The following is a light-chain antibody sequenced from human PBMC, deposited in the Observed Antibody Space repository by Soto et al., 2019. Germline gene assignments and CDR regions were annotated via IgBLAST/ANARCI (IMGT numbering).Light chain of an antibody. CDR1: SSDVGGYEY. CDR3: FSFTTTSTHV. J-gene: IGLJ1*01. CDR2: EVI. Sequence: QSALTQPPSASGSPGQSVTISCTGSSSDVGGYEYVSWYQQHPGKAPKLIIYEVIKRPSGVPDRFSGSKSGNTASLTVSGLQVEDEAEYFCFSFTTTSTHVFGTGTKLTVL. V-gene: IGLV2-8*01.